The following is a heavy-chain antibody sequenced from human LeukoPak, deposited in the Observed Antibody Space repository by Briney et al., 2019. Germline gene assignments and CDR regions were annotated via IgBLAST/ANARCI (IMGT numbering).Heavy chain of an antibody. CDR1: GFTFSTYG. V-gene: IGHV3-30*18. D-gene: IGHD1-26*01. CDR3: AKASDGGSYYGVIIDY. CDR2: ISYDGSNK. Sequence: GGSLRLSCTASGFTFSTYGMHWVRQAPGNGLEWVAVISYDGSNKYYTDSVKGRFTISRDNSKNTLYLQMNSLRAEDTAVYYCAKASDGGSYYGVIIDYWGQGTLVTVSS. J-gene: IGHJ4*02.